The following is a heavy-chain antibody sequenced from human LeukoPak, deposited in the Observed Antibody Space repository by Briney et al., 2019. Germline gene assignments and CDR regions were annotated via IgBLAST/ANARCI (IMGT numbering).Heavy chain of an antibody. CDR1: GFTFDDYA. D-gene: IGHD6-19*01. J-gene: IGHJ6*03. V-gene: IGHV3-9*01. CDR3: ARGIAVAPYYYWYMDV. CDR2: ISWNSGSI. Sequence: GGSLRLSCAVSGFTFDDYAMHWVRQAPGKGLEWVSGISWNSGSIAYADSVKGRFTISRDKAKNSLYLQMNSLKTEDKALYYCARGIAVAPYYYWYMDVWGKGTTVTVSS.